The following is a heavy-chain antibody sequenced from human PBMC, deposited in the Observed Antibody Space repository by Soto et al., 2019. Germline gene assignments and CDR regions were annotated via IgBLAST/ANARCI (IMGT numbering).Heavy chain of an antibody. Sequence: GGSLRLSCAASGFTFSSYGMHWVRQAPGKGLEWVAVIRYDGTNKYYTDSVKGRFTISRDNAKNSLYLQMNSLRAEDTAVYYCARSIAARLNWFDPWGQGTLVTVSS. V-gene: IGHV3-33*01. J-gene: IGHJ5*02. CDR2: IRYDGTNK. CDR1: GFTFSSYG. D-gene: IGHD6-6*01. CDR3: ARSIAARLNWFDP.